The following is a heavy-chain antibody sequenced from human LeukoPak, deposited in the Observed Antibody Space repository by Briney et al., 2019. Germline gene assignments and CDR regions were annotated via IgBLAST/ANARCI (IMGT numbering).Heavy chain of an antibody. CDR3: ARESDRFPFDY. J-gene: IGHJ4*02. V-gene: IGHV3-30-3*01. CDR2: ISYDGSNK. CDR1: GFTFSSYA. D-gene: IGHD1-14*01. Sequence: GKSLRLSCAASGFTFSSYAMHWVRQAPGKGLEWVAVISYDGSNKYYADSVKGRFTISRDNSKNTLYLQMNSLRAEDTAVYYCARESDRFPFDYWGQGTLVTVSS.